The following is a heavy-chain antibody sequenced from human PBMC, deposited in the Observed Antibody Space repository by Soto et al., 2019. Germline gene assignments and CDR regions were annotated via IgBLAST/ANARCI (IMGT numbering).Heavy chain of an antibody. J-gene: IGHJ6*02. Sequence: GASVKVSCKASGGTFSSYAISWVRQAPGQGLEWMGGIIPIFGTANYAQKFQGRVTITADESTSTAYMELSSLRSEDTAVYYCARGPLVNWNPPYYGMDVWGQGTTVTVSS. CDR3: ARGPLVNWNPPYYGMDV. D-gene: IGHD1-1*01. CDR2: IIPIFGTA. V-gene: IGHV1-69*13. CDR1: GGTFSSYA.